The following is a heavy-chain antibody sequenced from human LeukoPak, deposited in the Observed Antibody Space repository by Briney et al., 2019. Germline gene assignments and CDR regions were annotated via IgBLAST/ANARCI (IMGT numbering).Heavy chain of an antibody. D-gene: IGHD3-16*01. V-gene: IGHV4-39*02. CDR1: GGSISSSSYY. CDR3: ARDRVLGLGKSNDAFDI. Sequence: SETLSLTCTVSGGSISSSSYYWGWIRQPPGKGLEWIGSIYYSGSTYYNPSLKSRVTISVDTSKNQFSLKLSSVTAADTAVYYCARDRVLGLGKSNDAFDIWGQGTMVTVSS. J-gene: IGHJ3*02. CDR2: IYYSGST.